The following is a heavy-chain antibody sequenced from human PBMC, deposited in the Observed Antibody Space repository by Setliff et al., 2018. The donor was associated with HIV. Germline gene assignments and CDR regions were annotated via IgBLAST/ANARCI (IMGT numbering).Heavy chain of an antibody. J-gene: IGHJ4*02. CDR1: GLTLSNYW. Sequence: PGGSLRLSCVASGLTLSNYWMHWVRQAPGKGLVWVSRIDSDGSDTDYADSVRGRFTISRDNAKNTLYLQMTSLRAEDTAVYYCTTGWLAWLWGQGTLVTVSS. D-gene: IGHD6-19*01. CDR2: IDSDGSDT. V-gene: IGHV3-74*01. CDR3: TTGWLAWL.